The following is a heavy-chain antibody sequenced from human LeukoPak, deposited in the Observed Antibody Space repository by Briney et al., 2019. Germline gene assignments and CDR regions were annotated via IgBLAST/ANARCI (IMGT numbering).Heavy chain of an antibody. J-gene: IGHJ4*02. V-gene: IGHV1-3*01. CDR2: INVGNGHT. CDR1: GYTYSTYD. Sequence: VASVKVSCKASGYTYSTYDIHWVRQAPGQRLEWMGWINVGNGHTKYSQTFQDRVTITRDRSANTAYMELNSLRSEDTAVYYCASFRYSSSWSPLDYWGQGTLVTVSS. D-gene: IGHD6-13*01. CDR3: ASFRYSSSWSPLDY.